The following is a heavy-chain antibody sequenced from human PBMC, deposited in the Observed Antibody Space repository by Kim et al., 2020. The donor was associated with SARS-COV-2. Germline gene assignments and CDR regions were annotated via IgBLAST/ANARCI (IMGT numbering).Heavy chain of an antibody. V-gene: IGHV4-59*01. J-gene: IGHJ4*02. CDR1: GGSLSSLH. CDR3: ARVNTTTTSIDF. Sequence: SETLSLTCTVSGGSLSSLHWSWIRQPPGKGLEWIGYIYYRGSTNYNPSLKSRVTILLDTSKNQFSLKLTSVTAADTAVYYCARVNTTTTSIDFWGQGTLVTVSS. CDR2: IYYRGST. D-gene: IGHD1-1*01.